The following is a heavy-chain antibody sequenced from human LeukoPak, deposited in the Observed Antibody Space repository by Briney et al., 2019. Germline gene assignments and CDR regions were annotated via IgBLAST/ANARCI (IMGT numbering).Heavy chain of an antibody. CDR2: ISAYNGNT. Sequence: PRASVNVSCKASGYTFTSYGISWVRQAPGQGLEWMGWISAYNGNTNYAQKLQGRVTMTTDTSTSTAYMELRSLRSDDTAVYYCAKKRESGSYSVWFAPGGQGTLVTVSS. V-gene: IGHV1-18*01. CDR1: GYTFTSYG. CDR3: AKKRESGSYSVWFAP. D-gene: IGHD1-26*01. J-gene: IGHJ5*02.